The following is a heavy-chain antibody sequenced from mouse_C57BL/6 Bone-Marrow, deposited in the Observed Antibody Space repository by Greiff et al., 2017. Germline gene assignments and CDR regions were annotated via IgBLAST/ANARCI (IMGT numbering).Heavy chain of an antibody. CDR1: GYTFTSYW. V-gene: IGHV1-64*01. CDR2: IHPNRGST. CDR3: ARDSLLSATVPYYFDY. J-gene: IGHJ2*01. D-gene: IGHD1-1*01. Sequence: QVQLQQPGAELVKPGASVKLSCKASGYTFTSYWMHWVKQRPGQGLEWIGMIHPNRGSTNYNEKFKSKATLTVDKSSSTAYLQLSSLTSEDSAVYYCARDSLLSATVPYYFDYWGQGTTLTVSS.